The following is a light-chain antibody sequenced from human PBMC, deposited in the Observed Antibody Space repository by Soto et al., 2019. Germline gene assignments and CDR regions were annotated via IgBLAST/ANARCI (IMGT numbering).Light chain of an antibody. J-gene: IGKJ1*01. CDR2: AAS. CDR3: KQSYSIPHCT. V-gene: IGKV1-39*01. CDR1: QSISSY. Sequence: DIQMTQSPSSLSASVGDRVTITCRASQSISSYLNWYQQKPGKDPKLLIYAASSLQSGVPSRFSGSGYGTDFTLTISSLQPEDFETYYCKQSYSIPHCTFGKGTKVEIK.